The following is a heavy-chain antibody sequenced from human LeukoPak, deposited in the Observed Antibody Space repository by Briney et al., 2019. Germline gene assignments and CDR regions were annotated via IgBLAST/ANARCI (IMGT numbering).Heavy chain of an antibody. J-gene: IGHJ4*02. CDR1: GFTFSNYA. CDR2: ISGSGGST. CDR3: ANQPSLYYFDY. Sequence: HTGGSLRLSCAASGFTFSNYAMSWVRQAPGKGLEWVSAISGSGGSTYYADSVKGRFTISRDNSKNTLYLQMNSLRAEDTAVYYCANQPSLYYFDYWGQGTLVTVSS. D-gene: IGHD6-6*01. V-gene: IGHV3-23*01.